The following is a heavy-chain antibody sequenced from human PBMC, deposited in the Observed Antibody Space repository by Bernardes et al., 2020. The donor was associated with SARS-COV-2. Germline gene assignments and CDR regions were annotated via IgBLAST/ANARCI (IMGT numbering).Heavy chain of an antibody. V-gene: IGHV3-23*01. D-gene: IGHD2-21*02. CDR1: GFTLDTFA. J-gene: IGHJ4*02. CDR3: AKDYCGGDCDFFDY. Sequence: GGSLRLSCAASGFTLDTFAMSWVRQGPGKGLEWVSGVSGSGDTYYADSVKGRFTISRDNSKNILFLQMNNLRAEDTAVYYCAKDYCGGDCDFFDYWGQGTVVTVSS. CDR2: VSGSGDT.